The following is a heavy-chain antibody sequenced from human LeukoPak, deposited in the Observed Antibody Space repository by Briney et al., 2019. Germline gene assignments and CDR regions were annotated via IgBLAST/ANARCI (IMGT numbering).Heavy chain of an antibody. D-gene: IGHD6-19*01. Sequence: GGSLRLSCEASGFSFSSYAMSWFRQSPGKGLEWFSAIGSDGSAIYYADSVKGRFTISRDNYKNTLYLQMDSLRVEDSAVYYCARPGLTVAGTRWFDPWGQGALVTVSS. CDR1: GFSFSSYA. J-gene: IGHJ5*02. V-gene: IGHV3-23*01. CDR3: ARPGLTVAGTRWFDP. CDR2: IGSDGSAI.